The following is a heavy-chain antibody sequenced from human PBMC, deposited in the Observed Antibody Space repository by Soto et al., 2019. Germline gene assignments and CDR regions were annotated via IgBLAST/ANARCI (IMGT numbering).Heavy chain of an antibody. V-gene: IGHV3-30*18. CDR2: ISYAGSNK. J-gene: IGHJ3*02. CDR1: GFTFSNYG. D-gene: IGHD7-27*01. CDR3: AKDLGHGGRGAFDI. Sequence: QVQLVESGGGVVQPGRSLRLSCAASGFTFSNYGMHWVHQAPGKGLEWVALISYAGSNKYYADSVKGRFTISRDNSKNTLYLQMNSLRAEDTAVYYCAKDLGHGGRGAFDIWGQGTMVTVSS.